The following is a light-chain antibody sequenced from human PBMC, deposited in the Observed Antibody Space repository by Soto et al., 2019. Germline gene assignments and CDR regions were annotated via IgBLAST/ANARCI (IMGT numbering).Light chain of an antibody. J-gene: IGKJ4*01. CDR1: QFINSN. V-gene: IGKV1-39*01. Sequence: DIQMTQSPSSLSASVGDRVIITCRASQFINSNLNWYQQKPGKAPKLLIFPASNLQSGVPSRFSGRGSGTAFSLTISSLQREDAATYYCQQSHSTPLTFGGGTKVQIK. CDR3: QQSHSTPLT. CDR2: PAS.